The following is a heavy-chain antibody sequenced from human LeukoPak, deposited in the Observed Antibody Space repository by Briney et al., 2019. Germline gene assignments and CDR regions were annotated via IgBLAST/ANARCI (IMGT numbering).Heavy chain of an antibody. V-gene: IGHV3-30-3*01. CDR2: ILYDGGNK. CDR1: GFTFSSYA. Sequence: GSLRLSCAASGFTFSSYAMHWVRQAPGKGLEWVAVILYDGGNKFYADSVKGRFTLSRDNSKNTPYLQMNSLRIEDTAVYYCGGGSVGFGELNYWGQGTLATVSS. D-gene: IGHD3-10*01. CDR3: GGGSVGFGELNY. J-gene: IGHJ4*02.